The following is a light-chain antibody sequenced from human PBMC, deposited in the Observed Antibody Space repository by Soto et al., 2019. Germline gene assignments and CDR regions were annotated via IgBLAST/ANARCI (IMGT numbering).Light chain of an antibody. CDR1: SSDVGDYNY. CDR3: CSYANRYIFYA. J-gene: IGLJ1*01. CDR2: DVS. V-gene: IGLV2-11*01. Sequence: QSVLTQPRSVSGSPGQAVTISCTGISSDVGDYNYVSWYQQHPGKAPKLMIYDVSKRPSGVPDRFSGSKSGNTASLTISGLQAEDEADYYCCSYANRYIFYAFATGTKVTVL.